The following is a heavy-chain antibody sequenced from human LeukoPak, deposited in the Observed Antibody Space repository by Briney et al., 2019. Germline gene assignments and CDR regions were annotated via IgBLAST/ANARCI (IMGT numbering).Heavy chain of an antibody. V-gene: IGHV3-23*01. Sequence: GGSLRLSCAGSGFTFYSNAMSWVRQAPGKGLEWVSVISSSGGSTYSAVSVKGRFTISRDNSKNTLYLQMNSLRAEDTAVYYCAKDRGDGYNFFFDYWGQGTLVTVSS. J-gene: IGHJ4*02. D-gene: IGHD5-24*01. CDR1: GFTFYSNA. CDR2: ISSSGGST. CDR3: AKDRGDGYNFFFDY.